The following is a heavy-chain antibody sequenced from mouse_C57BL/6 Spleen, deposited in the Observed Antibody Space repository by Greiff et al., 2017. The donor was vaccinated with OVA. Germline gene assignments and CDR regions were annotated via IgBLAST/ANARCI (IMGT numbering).Heavy chain of an antibody. Sequence: EVQRVESGGDLVKPGGSLKLSCAASGFTFSSYGMSWVRQTPDKRLEWVATISSGGSYTYYPDSVKGRFTISRDNAKNTLYLQMSSLKSEDTAMYYCARHKYDYDGYFDYWGQGTTLTVSS. CDR1: GFTFSSYG. V-gene: IGHV5-6*01. D-gene: IGHD2-4*01. CDR2: ISSGGSYT. J-gene: IGHJ2*01. CDR3: ARHKYDYDGYFDY.